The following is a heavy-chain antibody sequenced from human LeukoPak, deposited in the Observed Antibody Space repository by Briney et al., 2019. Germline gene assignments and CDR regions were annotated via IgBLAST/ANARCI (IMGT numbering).Heavy chain of an antibody. J-gene: IGHJ4*02. V-gene: IGHV3-23*01. CDR3: AKSYIKRQSLIRIMTGHYFDS. CDR2: ITFKGDRT. Sequence: QPGGSLRLSCEASGFTFSSYAMGWVRQAPGKGLEWVSDITFKGDRTNYADSVKGRFTISRDNSQNMLYLQMDSLRAEDTAVYYCAKSYIKRQSLIRIMTGHYFDSWGQGVLVAVSS. D-gene: IGHD3-9*01. CDR1: GFTFSSYA.